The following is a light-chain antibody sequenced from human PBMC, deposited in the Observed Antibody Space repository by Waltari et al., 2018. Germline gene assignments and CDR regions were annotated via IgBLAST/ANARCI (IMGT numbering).Light chain of an antibody. CDR3: NSRDSSGNHLV. Sequence: SSELTQDPAVSVALGQTVRITCQGDSLRSYYASWYQQKPGQAPVLVIYGKNNRPSGIPDRFSGSSSGNTASLTIPGAQAEDEADYYCNSRDSSGNHLVFGGGTKLTV. J-gene: IGLJ3*02. CDR1: SLRSYY. V-gene: IGLV3-19*01. CDR2: GKN.